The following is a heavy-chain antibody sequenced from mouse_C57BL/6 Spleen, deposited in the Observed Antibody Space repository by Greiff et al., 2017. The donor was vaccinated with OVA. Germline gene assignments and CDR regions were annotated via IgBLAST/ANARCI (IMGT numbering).Heavy chain of an antibody. CDR1: GYTFTDYY. J-gene: IGHJ4*01. Sequence: EVQLQQSGPELVKPGASVKISCKASGYTFTDYYMNWVKQSHGKSLEWIGDINPNNGGTSYNQKFKGKATLTVDKSSSTAYMELRSLTSEDSAVYYCARSYSNYFLYAMDYWGQGTSVTVSS. V-gene: IGHV1-26*01. CDR2: INPNNGGT. D-gene: IGHD2-5*01. CDR3: ARSYSNYFLYAMDY.